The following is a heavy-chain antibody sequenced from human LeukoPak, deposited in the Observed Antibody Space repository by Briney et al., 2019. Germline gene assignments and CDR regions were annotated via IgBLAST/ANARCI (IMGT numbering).Heavy chain of an antibody. CDR1: GGSISSSY. D-gene: IGHD2-2*01. CDR3: ARAAQSRTSAVSWFDP. J-gene: IGHJ5*02. V-gene: IGHV4-59*01. Sequence: PSETLSLTCTVSGGSISSSYWSWIRQPPGEGLEWMGYVYHSGSTNSNPSLKSRVTISVDTSKNQFSLRLSSVTAADTAVYYCARAAQSRTSAVSWFDPWGQGTLVTVSS. CDR2: VYHSGST.